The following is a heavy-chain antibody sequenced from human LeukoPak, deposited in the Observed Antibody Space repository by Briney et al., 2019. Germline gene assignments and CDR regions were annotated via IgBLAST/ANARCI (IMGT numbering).Heavy chain of an antibody. CDR3: AREGYCGGDCYPGTVWYFDL. D-gene: IGHD2-21*02. V-gene: IGHV3-7*01. CDR2: IKQDGSEK. J-gene: IGHJ2*01. CDR1: GFTFSSYW. Sequence: GSLRLPCAASGFTFSSYWMSWVRQAPGKGLEWVANIKQDGSEKYYVDSVKGRFTISRDNAKNSLYLQMNSLRAEDTAVYYCAREGYCGGDCYPGTVWYFDLWGRGTLVTVSS.